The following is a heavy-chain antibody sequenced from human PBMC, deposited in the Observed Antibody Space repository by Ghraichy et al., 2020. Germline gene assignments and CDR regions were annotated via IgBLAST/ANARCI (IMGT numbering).Heavy chain of an antibody. D-gene: IGHD1-7*01. CDR3: ARLELGRGMDV. J-gene: IGHJ6*02. CDR1: GGSISSGGYS. V-gene: IGHV4-30-2*01. CDR2: IYHSGST. Sequence: SETLSLTCAVSGGSISSGGYSWSWIRQPPGKGLEWIGYIYHSGSTYYNPSLKSRVTISVDRSKNQFSLKLSSVTAADTAVYYCARLELGRGMDVWGQGTTVTVSS.